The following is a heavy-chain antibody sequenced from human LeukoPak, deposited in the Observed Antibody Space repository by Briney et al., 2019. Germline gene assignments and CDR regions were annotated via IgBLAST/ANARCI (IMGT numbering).Heavy chain of an antibody. CDR2: IYPHDSNI. CDR1: GYSFTNYW. D-gene: IGHD1-20*01. Sequence: GESLKISCKGSGYSFTNYWIGWVRQMPGKSLEWMGIIYPHDSNIKYSPSFQGQVTISADKSISTAYLQWSSLKASDTAMYYCARAITGTDRLVDYWGQGTLVTVSS. V-gene: IGHV5-51*01. CDR3: ARAITGTDRLVDY. J-gene: IGHJ4*02.